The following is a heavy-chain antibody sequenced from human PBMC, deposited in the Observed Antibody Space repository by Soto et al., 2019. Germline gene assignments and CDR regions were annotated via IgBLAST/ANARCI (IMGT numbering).Heavy chain of an antibody. Sequence: GASEKVSCKASGGTFSSYAISWVRQAPGQGLEWMGGIIPIFGTANYAQKFQGRVTITADESTSTAYMELSSLRSEDTAVYYCARSYCTNGVCYWYNWFEVSGHGTLVTVPQ. CDR2: IIPIFGTA. CDR1: GGTFSSYA. CDR3: ARSYCTNGVCYWYNWFEV. J-gene: IGHJ5*01. V-gene: IGHV1-69*13. D-gene: IGHD2-8*01.